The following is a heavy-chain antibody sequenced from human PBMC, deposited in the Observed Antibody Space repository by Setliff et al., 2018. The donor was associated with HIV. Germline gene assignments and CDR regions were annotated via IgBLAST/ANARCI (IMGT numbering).Heavy chain of an antibody. CDR3: ARHFGISYRSPFDP. CDR1: GYVFTNYW. Sequence: GESLKISCKSSGYVFTNYWIGLVRQMPGKGLEWMGIISPDDSDTRYSPSFQGQVTISVDKSTSTAYLQWSSLKASDSAIYYCARHFGISYRSPFDPWDQGTLVTVSS. D-gene: IGHD3-3*01. CDR2: ISPDDSDT. V-gene: IGHV5-51*01. J-gene: IGHJ5*02.